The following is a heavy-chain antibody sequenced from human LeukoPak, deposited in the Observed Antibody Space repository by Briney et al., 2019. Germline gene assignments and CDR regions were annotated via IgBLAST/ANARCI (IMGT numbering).Heavy chain of an antibody. D-gene: IGHD2-15*01. Sequence: GGSLRLSCAASGFTFSTYAMSWGRQAPERGLEWVSSTSNSGAITYYADFVKGRFTTSRDNSKNTLYLQMNSLRDEDTAVYYCARVGVASNTDYWGQGTLVTVSS. CDR3: ARVGVASNTDY. J-gene: IGHJ4*02. CDR2: TSNSGAIT. V-gene: IGHV3-23*01. CDR1: GFTFSTYA.